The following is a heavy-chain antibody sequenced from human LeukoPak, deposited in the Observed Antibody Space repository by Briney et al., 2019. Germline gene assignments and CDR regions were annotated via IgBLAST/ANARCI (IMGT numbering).Heavy chain of an antibody. D-gene: IGHD3-10*01. V-gene: IGHV3-7*01. CDR2: IKKDGSEK. Sequence: GGSLRLSCVASGFSFSSYWMTWVRQVPGGGLEWVANIKKDGSEKNYVDSVKGLFTISRDNAKNSVYLQMNSLRAEDTSVYYCVASYYVDSFDLWGQGTLVTVSS. J-gene: IGHJ5*02. CDR1: GFSFSSYW. CDR3: VASYYVDSFDL.